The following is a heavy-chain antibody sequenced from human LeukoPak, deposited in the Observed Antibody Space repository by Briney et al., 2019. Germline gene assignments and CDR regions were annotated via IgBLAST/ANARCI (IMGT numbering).Heavy chain of an antibody. J-gene: IGHJ4*02. Sequence: PSETLSLTCTDSGGSISSSSYYWGWIRQPPGKGLEWIGKIYYSGSTYYNSSLKSRVTIFVDTSKNQFSLKLSSVTAADTAVYYCARDDPNKYYFDYWGQGTLVTVSS. D-gene: IGHD2/OR15-2a*01. CDR1: GGSISSSSYY. V-gene: IGHV4-39*02. CDR2: IYYSGST. CDR3: ARDDPNKYYFDY.